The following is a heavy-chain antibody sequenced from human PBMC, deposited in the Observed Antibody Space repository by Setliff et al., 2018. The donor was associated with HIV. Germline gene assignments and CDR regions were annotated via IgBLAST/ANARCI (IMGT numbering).Heavy chain of an antibody. CDR3: ARSRSSGYYCDY. CDR1: GGTFSSYA. V-gene: IGHV1-69*13. Sequence: SVQVSCKASGGTFSSYAISWVRQAPGQGLEWMGGIIPIFGTANYAQKFQGRVTITADESTSTAYMELSSLRSEDTAVYYCARSRSSGYYCDYWGQGTLVTVSS. CDR2: IIPIFGTA. D-gene: IGHD3-22*01. J-gene: IGHJ4*02.